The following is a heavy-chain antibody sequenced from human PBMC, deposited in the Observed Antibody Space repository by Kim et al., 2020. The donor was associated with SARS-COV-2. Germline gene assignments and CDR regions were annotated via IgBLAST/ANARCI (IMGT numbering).Heavy chain of an antibody. Sequence: GGSLRLYCAASGFTFSSYAMHWVRQAPGKGLEWVAVISYDGSNKYYADSVKGRFTISRDNSKNTLYLQMNSLRAEDTAVYYCARVDSSGWYKGGYFDYWGQGTLVTVSS. V-gene: IGHV3-30-3*01. CDR2: ISYDGSNK. CDR3: ARVDSSGWYKGGYFDY. D-gene: IGHD6-19*01. J-gene: IGHJ4*02. CDR1: GFTFSSYA.